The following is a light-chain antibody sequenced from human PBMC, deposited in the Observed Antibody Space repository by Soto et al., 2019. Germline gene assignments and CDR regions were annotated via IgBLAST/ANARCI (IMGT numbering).Light chain of an antibody. Sequence: VLTQAPATLSVSPGEGDTLSCRASQNVATNLAWYQQRPGQAPRLLIYGASKRAIGLPARFSGSGSGTEFTLTLTSLQSEELAVYYCQQYNNWPQTFGQGTKVDIK. CDR1: QNVATN. CDR2: GAS. V-gene: IGKV3-15*01. J-gene: IGKJ1*01. CDR3: QQYNNWPQT.